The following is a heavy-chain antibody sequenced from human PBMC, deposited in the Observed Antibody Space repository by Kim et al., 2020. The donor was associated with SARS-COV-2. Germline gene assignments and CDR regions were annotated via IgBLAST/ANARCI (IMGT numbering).Heavy chain of an antibody. CDR1: GFTFSSYG. Sequence: GGSLRLSCAASGFTFSSYGMHWVRQAPGKGLEWVAVIWYDGSNKYYADSVKGRFTISRDNSKNTLYLQMNSLRAEDTAVYYCAKDESGRRYCSSTSCRYYYYYGMDVWGQGTTVTVSS. V-gene: IGHV3-33*06. CDR2: IWYDGSNK. J-gene: IGHJ6*02. CDR3: AKDESGRRYCSSTSCRYYYYYGMDV. D-gene: IGHD2-2*01.